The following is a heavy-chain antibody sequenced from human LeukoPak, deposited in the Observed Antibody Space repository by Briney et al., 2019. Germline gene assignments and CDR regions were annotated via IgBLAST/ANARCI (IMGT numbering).Heavy chain of an antibody. CDR3: ARDFEYSSSDY. CDR1: GFTFSSYG. V-gene: IGHV3-33*01. D-gene: IGHD6-6*01. J-gene: IGHJ4*02. CDR2: IWYDGSNK. Sequence: GRSLRLSCAASGFTFSSYGMHWVRQAPGKGLEWVAVIWYDGSNKYYADSVKGRFTISRDNSKNTLYLQMNSLRAEDTAVYYCARDFEYSSSDYWGQGTLVTVSS.